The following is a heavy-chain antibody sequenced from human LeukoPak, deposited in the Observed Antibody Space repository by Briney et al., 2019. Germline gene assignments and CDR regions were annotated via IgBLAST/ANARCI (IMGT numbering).Heavy chain of an antibody. J-gene: IGHJ4*02. V-gene: IGHV3-48*03. D-gene: IGHD1-1*01. CDR3: ARDWKL. Sequence: GGSLRLSCAASGFGLSSYEMNWVRQAPGKGLEWVSYSSSSGTTNHYADSVKGRFTISRDNAKNSLYLQMNYLRAEDTAVYYCARDWKLWGQGTLVTVSS. CDR1: GFGLSSYE. CDR2: SSSSGTTN.